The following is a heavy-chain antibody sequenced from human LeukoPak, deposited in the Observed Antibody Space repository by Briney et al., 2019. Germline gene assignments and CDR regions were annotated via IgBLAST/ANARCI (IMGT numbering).Heavy chain of an antibody. Sequence: SGTLSLTCTVSGGSISSRSYYWGRIRQPPGKGLEWIGNIYYSGSSYYNPSLKSRVTISVDTSKNQLSLKLTSVTAADTAVYYCARGSSSGRSGHDAFDIWGQGTMVTVSS. CDR2: IYYSGSS. D-gene: IGHD3-10*01. CDR1: GGSISSRSYY. CDR3: ARGSSSGRSGHDAFDI. V-gene: IGHV4-39*07. J-gene: IGHJ3*02.